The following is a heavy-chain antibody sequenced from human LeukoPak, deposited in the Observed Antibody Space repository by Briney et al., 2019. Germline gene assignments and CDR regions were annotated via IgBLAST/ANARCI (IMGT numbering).Heavy chain of an antibody. CDR2: IRYDGSNK. CDR3: AKARCSGGSCYFSFDY. V-gene: IGHV3-30*02. Sequence: GGSLRLSCAASGFTFSSYGMHWVREAPGKGLEGVAFIRYDGSNKYYADSVKGRFTISRDNSKNTLYLQMNSLRAEDTAVYYCAKARCSGGSCYFSFDYWGQGTLVTVSS. CDR1: GFTFSSYG. D-gene: IGHD2-15*01. J-gene: IGHJ4*02.